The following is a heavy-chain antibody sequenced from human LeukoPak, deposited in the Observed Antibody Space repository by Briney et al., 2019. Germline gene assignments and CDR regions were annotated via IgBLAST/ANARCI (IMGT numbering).Heavy chain of an antibody. D-gene: IGHD7-27*01. V-gene: IGHV3-30*02. CDR1: GFTLSSYS. J-gene: IGHJ4*02. CDR3: ARANWGSY. CDR2: IRFDGSNK. Sequence: EGSLRLSCAASGFTLSSYSMHWVRQAPGKGLEWVAFIRFDGSNKYYADSVKGRFTISRDNSKNTLYLQMNSLRAEDTAVYYCARANWGSYWGQGTLVTVSS.